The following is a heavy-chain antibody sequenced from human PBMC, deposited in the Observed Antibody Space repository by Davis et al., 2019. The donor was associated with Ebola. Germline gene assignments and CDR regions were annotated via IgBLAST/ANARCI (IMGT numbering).Heavy chain of an antibody. CDR2: TLGTSADT. V-gene: IGHV3-21*01. CDR3: ARGGYYDSSGYSHEAFDI. D-gene: IGHD3-22*01. CDR1: GFTFSSYS. J-gene: IGHJ3*02. Sequence: PGGSLRLSCAASGFTFSSYSMNWVRQAPGKGLEWVSTLGTSADTYYADSVKGRFTISRDNSKNTLYLQMNGLRVEDTAVYHCARGGYYDSSGYSHEAFDIWGQGTKVTVSS.